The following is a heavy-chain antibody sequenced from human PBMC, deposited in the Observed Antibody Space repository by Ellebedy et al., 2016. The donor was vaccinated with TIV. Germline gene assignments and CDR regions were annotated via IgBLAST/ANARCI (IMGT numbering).Heavy chain of an antibody. V-gene: IGHV3-30-3*01. CDR2: ISYDGSNK. CDR1: GFTFSSYA. Sequence: GESLKISCAASGFTFSSYAIHWVRQAPGKGLEWVAVISYDGSNKYYADSVKGRFTISRDNSKNTLYLQMNSLRAEDTAVYYCARGDYYDRSRIRNDALDIWGQGTMVTVSS. J-gene: IGHJ3*02. CDR3: ARGDYYDRSRIRNDALDI. D-gene: IGHD3-22*01.